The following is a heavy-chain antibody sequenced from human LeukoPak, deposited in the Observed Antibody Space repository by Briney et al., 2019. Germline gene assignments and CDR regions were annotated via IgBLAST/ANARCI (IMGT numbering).Heavy chain of an antibody. Sequence: SETLSLTCAVSGGSISSGGYSWSWIRQPPGKGLEWIGYIYHSGSTYYNPSLKSRVTISVDRSKNQFSLKLSSVTAADTAVYYCARRGYCYNDAFDIWGQGTMVTVSS. J-gene: IGHJ3*02. CDR3: ARRGYCYNDAFDI. D-gene: IGHD5-18*01. V-gene: IGHV4-30-2*01. CDR1: GGSISSGGYS. CDR2: IYHSGST.